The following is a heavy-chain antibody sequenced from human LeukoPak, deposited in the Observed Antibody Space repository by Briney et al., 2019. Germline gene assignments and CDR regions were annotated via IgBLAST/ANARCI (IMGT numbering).Heavy chain of an antibody. J-gene: IGHJ1*01. V-gene: IGHV4-39*01. CDR3: ARRRYYDGSGYLE. CDR1: GDSVSRSDSY. Sequence: SETLSLACSVSGDSVSRSDSYRDWIRQPPGKGLEWIGTIYYSGRTYYSPSLKSRVTMSVDPSNNQFSLNLRSVTAADTALYYCARRRYYDGSGYLEWGQGTLLSVSS. D-gene: IGHD3-22*01. CDR2: IYYSGRT.